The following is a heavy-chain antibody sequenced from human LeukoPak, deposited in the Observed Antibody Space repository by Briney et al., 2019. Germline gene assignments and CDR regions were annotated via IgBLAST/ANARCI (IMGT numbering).Heavy chain of an antibody. CDR3: AKGHQECTTASCSRYFDF. J-gene: IGHJ4*02. CDR1: GFTLSSYA. V-gene: IGHV3-23*01. Sequence: GGSLRLSCAASGFTLSSYAMSWVRQAPGKGLDWVSGMSGGGGSTFYADSVKGRFSISRDNSKNTLYLQVNSLRAEDTAVYYCAKGHQECTTASCSRYFDFWGQGTLVTVSS. D-gene: IGHD2-2*01. CDR2: MSGGGGST.